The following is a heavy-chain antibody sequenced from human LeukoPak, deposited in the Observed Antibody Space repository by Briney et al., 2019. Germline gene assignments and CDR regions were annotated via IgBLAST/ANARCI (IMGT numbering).Heavy chain of an antibody. V-gene: IGHV4-39*07. CDR1: GGSISSSSYY. J-gene: IGHJ3*02. Sequence: PSETLSLTCTVSGGSISSSSYYWGWIRQPPGKGLEWIGSIYYSGSTYYNPSLKSRVTISVDTSKNQFSLKLSSVTAADTAVYYCARTGIAVAGHGPDAFDIWGQGTMVTVSS. CDR3: ARTGIAVAGHGPDAFDI. D-gene: IGHD6-19*01. CDR2: IYYSGST.